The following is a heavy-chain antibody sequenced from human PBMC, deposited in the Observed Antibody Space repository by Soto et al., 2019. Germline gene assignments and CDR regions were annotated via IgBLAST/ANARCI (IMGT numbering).Heavy chain of an antibody. V-gene: IGHV3-73*01. CDR2: IRSKANSYAT. Sequence: GGSLRLSCAASGFTFSGSAMHWVRQASGKGLEWVGRIRSKANSYATAYAASVKGRFTISRDDSKNTAYLQMNSLKTEDTAVYYCSIAAAGKGYYYGMDVWGQGTTVTVSS. CDR3: SIAAAGKGYYYGMDV. J-gene: IGHJ6*02. D-gene: IGHD6-13*01. CDR1: GFTFSGSA.